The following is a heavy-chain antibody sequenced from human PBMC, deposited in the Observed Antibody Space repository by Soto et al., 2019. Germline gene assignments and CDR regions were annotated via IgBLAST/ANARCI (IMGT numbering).Heavy chain of an antibody. V-gene: IGHV3-23*01. CDR3: AKSPGIYYYNGTAYYHYY. CDR2: ISGSGVST. J-gene: IGHJ6*01. D-gene: IGHD3-22*01. CDR1: GFSFSSYV. Sequence: PGGSLRICCAACGFSFSSYVMCCVLQAPRKGLEWVSAISGSGVSTYYADSVKGRFTISRDNSKNTLYLQMNSLRAEDTAVYYCAKSPGIYYYNGTAYYHYY.